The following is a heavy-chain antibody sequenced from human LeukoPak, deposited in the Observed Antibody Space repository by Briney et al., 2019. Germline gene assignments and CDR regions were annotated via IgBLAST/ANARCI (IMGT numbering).Heavy chain of an antibody. CDR3: AKDRGVDFWSGYYLDY. Sequence: GGSLRLSCAASGFTFSNYAVTWVRQAPGKGLEWVSTITGSGGGTYYADSVKGRFTISRDNSKNTVFLQMNSLKAEDTAVYYCAKDRGVDFWSGYYLDYWGQGTLVTVSS. CDR1: GFTFSNYA. J-gene: IGHJ4*02. CDR2: ITGSGGGT. D-gene: IGHD3-3*01. V-gene: IGHV3-23*01.